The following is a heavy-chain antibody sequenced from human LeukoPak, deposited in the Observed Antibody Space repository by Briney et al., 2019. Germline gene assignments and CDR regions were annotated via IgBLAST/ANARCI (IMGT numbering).Heavy chain of an antibody. J-gene: IGHJ4*02. CDR3: AKEIGVADLFDY. CDR2: VNAGNGNT. D-gene: IGHD6-19*01. CDR1: GYTFTNYA. V-gene: IGHV1-3*01. Sequence: ASVKVSCKASGYTFTNYAMHWVRQAPGQRLEWMGWVNAGNGNTKYSQKFQGRVTITRDTSASTAYMELSSLRTEDTAVYYCAKEIGVADLFDYWGQGTLVTVSS.